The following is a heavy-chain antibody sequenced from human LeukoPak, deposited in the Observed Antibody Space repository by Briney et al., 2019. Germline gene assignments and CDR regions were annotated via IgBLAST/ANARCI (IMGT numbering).Heavy chain of an antibody. D-gene: IGHD3-10*01. Sequence: SETLSLTCTVSGGSLSSYYWSWIRQPPGKGLEWIGYIYYSGSTNYNPSLKSRVTISVDTSKNQFSLKLSSVTAADTAVYYCATLSRTYYYGSGRANWFDPWGQGTLVTVSS. CDR3: ATLSRTYYYGSGRANWFDP. CDR1: GGSLSSYY. V-gene: IGHV4-59*08. J-gene: IGHJ5*02. CDR2: IYYSGST.